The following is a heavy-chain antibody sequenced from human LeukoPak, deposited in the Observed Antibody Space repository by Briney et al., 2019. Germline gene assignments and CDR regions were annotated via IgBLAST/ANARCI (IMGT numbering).Heavy chain of an antibody. Sequence: PGGSLRLSCAASGFTFSNYGMLWVRQAPGKGLEWVAVIWYDGSKKYYADSVKGRFTISRDDSKNTLYLQMNSLRAEDTAVYYCARGTRYCSSSSCYNYWGQGTLVTVSS. CDR3: ARGTRYCSSSSCYNY. CDR2: IWYDGSKK. V-gene: IGHV3-33*01. J-gene: IGHJ4*02. CDR1: GFTFSNYG. D-gene: IGHD2-2*02.